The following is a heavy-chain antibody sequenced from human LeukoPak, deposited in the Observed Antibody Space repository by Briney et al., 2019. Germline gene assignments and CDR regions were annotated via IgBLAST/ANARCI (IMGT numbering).Heavy chain of an antibody. D-gene: IGHD5-24*01. CDR1: GGSISSGSYY. CDR3: AREGEDGYNYYYDY. J-gene: IGHJ4*02. CDR2: IYTSGST. V-gene: IGHV4-61*02. Sequence: SQTLSPTCTVSGGSISSGSYYWSWIRQPAGKGLEWIGRIYTSGSTNYNPSLKSRVTISVDTSKNQFSLKLSSVTAADTAVYYCAREGEDGYNYYYDYWGQGTLVTVSS.